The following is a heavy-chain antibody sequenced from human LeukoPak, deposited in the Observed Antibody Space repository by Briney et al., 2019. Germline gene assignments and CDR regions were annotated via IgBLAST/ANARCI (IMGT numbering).Heavy chain of an antibody. CDR3: AREYSSGWYVDY. CDR2: IYSGGST. V-gene: IGHV3-66*01. Sequence: GGSLRLSCATSGVSFGGYAMSWVRQAPGKGLEWVSVIYSGGSTYYADSVKGRFTISRDNSKNTLYLQMNSLRAEDTAVYYCAREYSSGWYVDYWGQGTLVTVSS. J-gene: IGHJ4*02. D-gene: IGHD6-19*01. CDR1: GVSFGGYA.